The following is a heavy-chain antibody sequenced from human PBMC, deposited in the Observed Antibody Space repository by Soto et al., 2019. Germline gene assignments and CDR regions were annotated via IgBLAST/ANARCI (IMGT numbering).Heavy chain of an antibody. CDR2: IFQSGST. CDR1: GGTIRSPDW. V-gene: IGHV4-4*02. J-gene: IGHJ5*02. CDR3: ARGRGRYSSGWSWFDP. Sequence: QVQLQESGPGLVEPSGTLSLTCGVSGGTIRSPDWWTWVRQPPGKGLEWIGEIFQSGSTNYTPSLECRVTISVDKSKNQFSLTLTSVTAADTAVYFCARGRGRYSSGWSWFDPWGQGILVTVSS. D-gene: IGHD6-19*01.